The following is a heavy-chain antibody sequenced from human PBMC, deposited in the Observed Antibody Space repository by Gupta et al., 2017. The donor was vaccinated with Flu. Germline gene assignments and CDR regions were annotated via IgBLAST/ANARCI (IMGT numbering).Heavy chain of an antibody. CDR2: ISAYNGDS. D-gene: IGHD2-8*01. V-gene: IGHV1-18*01. CDR3: ARDGFWANGVCYQTSRSYNWFDP. J-gene: IGHJ5*02. Sequence: QAPGQGPEWMGWISAYNGDSNYAQKCQGRVTMTTDKSTSTVYMELGSLRSDDTAVYYCARDGFWANGVCYQTSRSYNWFDPWGQGTRVTVSS.